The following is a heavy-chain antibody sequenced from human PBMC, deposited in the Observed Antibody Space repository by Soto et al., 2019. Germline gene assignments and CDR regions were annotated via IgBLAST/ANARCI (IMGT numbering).Heavy chain of an antibody. Sequence: EVQLVESGGGLVQPGGSLRLSCAASGFTFSSYWMSWVRQAPGKGLEWVANIKQDGSEKYYVDSVKGRFTISRDNAKNPMYLQMNSLTAEDTAVYYCATRPSYYDRSGYSLNDAFDIWGQGTMVTASS. V-gene: IGHV3-7*01. CDR3: ATRPSYYDRSGYSLNDAFDI. CDR2: IKQDGSEK. J-gene: IGHJ3*02. D-gene: IGHD3-22*01. CDR1: GFTFSSYW.